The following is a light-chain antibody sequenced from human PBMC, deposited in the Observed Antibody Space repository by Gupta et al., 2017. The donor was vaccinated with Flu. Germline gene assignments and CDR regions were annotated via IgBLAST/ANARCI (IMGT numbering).Light chain of an antibody. J-gene: IGLJ3*02. V-gene: IGLV2-14*01. CDR1: NSDVGGYNY. Sequence: SIAISCTGTNSDVGGYNYVSWYQQHPGEVPKLMIYEVSNRPSGVSNRFSGSKSGNTASLTISGLQAEDEADYYCSSYTSSTTWVFGGGTKLTVL. CDR3: SSYTSSTTWV. CDR2: EVS.